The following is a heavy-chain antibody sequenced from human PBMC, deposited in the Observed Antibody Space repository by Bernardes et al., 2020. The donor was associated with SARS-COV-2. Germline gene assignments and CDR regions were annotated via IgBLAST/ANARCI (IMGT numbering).Heavy chain of an antibody. Sequence: SETLSLTCAVYGDSFGDYFWSWIRQPPGKGLEWIGEVNHSGGGNYDPSLKSRVTMSLDTSKNQFSLRLTSVTVADTAVYYCARGLQYFDFWGRGILVNVSS. V-gene: IGHV4-34*01. J-gene: IGHJ2*01. CDR1: GDSFGDYF. CDR3: ARGLQYFDF. CDR2: VNHSGGG.